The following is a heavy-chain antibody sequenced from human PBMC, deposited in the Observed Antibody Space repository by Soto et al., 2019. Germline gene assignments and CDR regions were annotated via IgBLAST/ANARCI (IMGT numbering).Heavy chain of an antibody. CDR2: IKKKTDGGTT. V-gene: IGHV3-15*01. CDR3: RTQWLD. J-gene: IGHJ4*02. Sequence: EVQLVESGGGLVQPGGSLRLSCAASGFTFSDAWMSWVRQAPGKGLEWVGLIKKKTDGGTTDYAAPVKGRFTISRDDSKNTLYLQMSSRKTEDTAVYYCRTQWLDWGQGTLVTVSS. D-gene: IGHD6-19*01. CDR1: GFTFSDAW.